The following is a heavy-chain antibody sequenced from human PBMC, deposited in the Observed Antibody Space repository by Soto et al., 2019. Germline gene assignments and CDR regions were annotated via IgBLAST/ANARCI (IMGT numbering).Heavy chain of an antibody. V-gene: IGHV3-72*01. D-gene: IGHD3-22*01. J-gene: IGHJ5*01. CDR3: AREGVSASYYISGFDS. CDR1: GFSFGDHF. Sequence: EVQLVEAGGALVQPGGSLRLSCAASGFSFGDHFLDWVRQAPGKGLEWVGRIRDKANEYSTEYAASVRGRFTISRDDSKNSLYLQMNSLKGEDTAVYFCAREGVSASYYISGFDSWGQGTLVTVSS. CDR2: IRDKANEYST.